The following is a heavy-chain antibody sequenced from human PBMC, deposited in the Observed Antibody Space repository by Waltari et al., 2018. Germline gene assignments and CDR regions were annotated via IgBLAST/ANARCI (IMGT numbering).Heavy chain of an antibody. D-gene: IGHD6-13*01. Sequence: QVQLVQSGAEVKKPGASVKVSCKASGYTFTSYALHWVTQAPGKRLEWMVWINAGNGNTKYSQKFQGRVTITRDTSASTAYMELSSLRSEDTSVYYCARTRITAGIAAAGTGWGGFGYWGQGTLVTVSS. J-gene: IGHJ4*02. CDR1: GYTFTSYA. CDR2: INAGNGNT. CDR3: ARTRITAGIAAAGTGWGGFGY. V-gene: IGHV1-3*01.